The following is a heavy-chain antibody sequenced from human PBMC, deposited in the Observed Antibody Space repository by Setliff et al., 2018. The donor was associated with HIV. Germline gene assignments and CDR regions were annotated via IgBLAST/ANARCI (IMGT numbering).Heavy chain of an antibody. D-gene: IGHD1-26*01. CDR3: ASGGGREALRATAQLPHS. Sequence: SVKVSCKASGVTFNNFRINWIRQAPGQGLGWVGGVIPALGIPDYAQKLQGRITITAAKYADTAYMELNNLRFEDTAIYYCASGGGREALRATAQLPHSWGQGTLVTVSS. CDR1: GVTFNNFR. CDR2: VIPALGIP. V-gene: IGHV1-69*10. J-gene: IGHJ4*02.